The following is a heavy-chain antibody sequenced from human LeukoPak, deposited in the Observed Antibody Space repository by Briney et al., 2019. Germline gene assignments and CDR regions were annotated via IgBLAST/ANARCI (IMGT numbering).Heavy chain of an antibody. V-gene: IGHV3-7*01. CDR3: ARHRSGGSQDDAFDI. J-gene: IGHJ3*02. CDR2: IKQDGSEK. Sequence: GGSLRLSCAASGFTFSSYWMSWVRQAPGKGLEWVANIKQDGSEKYYGDSVKGRFTISRQNAKNSLFLQMNSLRVEDTAVYYCARHRSGGSQDDAFDIWGQGTMVTVSS. D-gene: IGHD2-15*01. CDR1: GFTFSSYW.